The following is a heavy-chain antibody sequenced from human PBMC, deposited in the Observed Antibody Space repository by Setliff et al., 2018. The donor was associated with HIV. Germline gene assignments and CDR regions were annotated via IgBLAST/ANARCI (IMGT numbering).Heavy chain of an antibody. D-gene: IGHD6-13*01. CDR3: ARAPAAAGTTLPRFHFDY. V-gene: IGHV4-4*09. CDR2: IYTSGST. Sequence: SETLSLTCTVSGDSISAYYWSWIRQPPNKGLEWIGYIYTSGSTSYNPSLTSRLTISVDTSKNQFSMKLSSVTAADTAVYYCARAPAAAGTTLPRFHFDYWGQGTLVTVSS. J-gene: IGHJ4*02. CDR1: GDSISAYY.